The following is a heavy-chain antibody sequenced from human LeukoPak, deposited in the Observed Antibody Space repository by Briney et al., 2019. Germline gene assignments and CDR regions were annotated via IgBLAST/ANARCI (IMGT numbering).Heavy chain of an antibody. CDR3: ARVMSGDSSGYYYNFDY. Sequence: SVKLSCKASGGTFSSYAISWVRQAPGQGLEWMGGIIPIFGTANYAQKFQGRVTITADDSMSTAYMELSSLRSEDTAVYYCARVMSGDSSGYYYNFDYWGQGTLVTVSS. CDR1: GGTFSSYA. J-gene: IGHJ4*02. CDR2: IIPIFGTA. D-gene: IGHD3-22*01. V-gene: IGHV1-69*13.